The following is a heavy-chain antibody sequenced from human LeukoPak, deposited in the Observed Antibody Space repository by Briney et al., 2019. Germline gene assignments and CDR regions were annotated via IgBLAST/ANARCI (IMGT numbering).Heavy chain of an antibody. CDR1: GGSISSYY. V-gene: IGHV4-59*08. Sequence: ASETLSLTCTVSGGSISSYYWSWIRQPPGMGLEWIGYIYYSGSTNYNPSLKSRVTISVDTSKNQFSLKLISVTAADTAVYYCARSAMGWFDPWGQGTLVTVSS. CDR2: IYYSGST. J-gene: IGHJ5*02. CDR3: ARSAMGWFDP.